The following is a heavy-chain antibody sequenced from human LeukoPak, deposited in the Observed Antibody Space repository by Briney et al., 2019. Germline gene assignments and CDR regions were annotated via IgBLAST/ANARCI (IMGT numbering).Heavy chain of an antibody. CDR1: GFTFSSYA. V-gene: IGHV3-23*01. CDR2: ISGSGGST. D-gene: IGHD3-22*01. CDR3: AKDQKRSLLRDY. Sequence: PGGSLRLSCAASGFTFSSYAMSWVRQAPGKGLEWVSVISGSGGSTYYADSVKGRFTISRDNSKNTLYLQMNSLRAEDTAVYYCAKDQKRSLLRDYWGQGTLVTVSS. J-gene: IGHJ4*02.